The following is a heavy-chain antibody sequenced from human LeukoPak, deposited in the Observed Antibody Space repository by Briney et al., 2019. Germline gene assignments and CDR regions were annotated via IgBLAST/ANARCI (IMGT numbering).Heavy chain of an antibody. J-gene: IGHJ3*02. CDR2: IYYTGST. D-gene: IGHD3-9*01. Sequence: PSETLSLTCTVSGGSTSSYYWNWIRQPPGKGLEFIGYIYYTGSTNYNPSLMSRVTISVDTSKNQFSLKLSSVTAADTAMYYCARSLRYFVANDAFDIWGQGTMVTVSS. CDR3: ARSLRYFVANDAFDI. V-gene: IGHV4-59*01. CDR1: GGSTSSYY.